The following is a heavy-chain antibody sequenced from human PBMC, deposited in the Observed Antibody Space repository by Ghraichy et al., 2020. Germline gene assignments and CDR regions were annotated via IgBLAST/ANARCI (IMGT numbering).Heavy chain of an antibody. J-gene: IGHJ4*02. CDR1: GFTFSNAW. CDR2: IKSKTDGGTT. Sequence: GGSLRLSCAASGFTFSNAWMNWVRQAPGKGLEWVGRIKSKTDGGTTDYAAPVKGRFTISRDDSKNTLYLQMNSLKTEDTAVYFCTTDRDCSGDSCYSVIGYWGQGTLVTVSS. V-gene: IGHV3-15*07. D-gene: IGHD2-15*01. CDR3: TTDRDCSGDSCYSVIGY.